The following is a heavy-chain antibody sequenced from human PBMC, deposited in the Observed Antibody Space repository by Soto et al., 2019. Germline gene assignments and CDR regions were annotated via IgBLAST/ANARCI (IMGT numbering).Heavy chain of an antibody. CDR3: ARRDRSGFSYWLDT. CDR1: GGSISDGYY. D-gene: IGHD3-22*01. V-gene: IGHV4-31*02. Sequence: TLSLTCTVSGGSISDGYYWSWIRQHPGKGLEWIGSISDSGSTSYNPSLKSRLTISVDTSKNQFSLNLRSVTAADTAVYYCARRDRSGFSYWLDTWGQGTLVTVSS. J-gene: IGHJ5*02. CDR2: ISDSGST.